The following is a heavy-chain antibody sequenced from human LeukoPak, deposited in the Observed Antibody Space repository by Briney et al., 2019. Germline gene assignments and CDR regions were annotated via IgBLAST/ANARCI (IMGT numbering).Heavy chain of an antibody. CDR2: IKLDGSEK. V-gene: IGHV3-7*03. Sequence: GGSLRLSCTASGFTFSSFWMSWVRQAPGKGLDWVANIKLDGSEKNYVDSVKGRFTISRDNAKNSLYLQMNSLRAEDTAIYYCARSLPYGTTWYGRSDFWGQGTLVTVSS. CDR3: ARSLPYGTTWYGRSDF. J-gene: IGHJ4*02. D-gene: IGHD6-13*01. CDR1: GFTFSSFW.